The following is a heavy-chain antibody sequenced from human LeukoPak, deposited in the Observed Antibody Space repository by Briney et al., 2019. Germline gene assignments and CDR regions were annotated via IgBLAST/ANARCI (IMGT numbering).Heavy chain of an antibody. D-gene: IGHD3-10*01. CDR3: ARAPITMVRGAVNFDY. Sequence: SVKVSCKASGGTFSSYAISWVRQAPGQGLEWMGGIIPIFGTANYAQKLQGRVTMTTDTSTSTAYMELRSLRSDDTAVYYCARAPITMVRGAVNFDYWGQGTLVTVS. J-gene: IGHJ4*02. CDR1: GGTFSSYA. V-gene: IGHV1-69*05. CDR2: IIPIFGTA.